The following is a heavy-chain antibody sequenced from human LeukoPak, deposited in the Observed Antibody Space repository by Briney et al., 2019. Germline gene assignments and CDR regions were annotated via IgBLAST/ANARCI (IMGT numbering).Heavy chain of an antibody. J-gene: IGHJ4*02. CDR1: GYTFTSYD. CDR2: MNPNSGNI. D-gene: IGHD6-19*01. Sequence: ASVKVSCKASGYTFTSYDINWVRQATGQGLEWMRWMNPNSGNIGYAQKFQGRVTMTRNTSISTAYMELSSLRSEDTAVYYCARAVSSGWYRYFDYWGQGTLVTVSS. V-gene: IGHV1-8*02. CDR3: ARAVSSGWYRYFDY.